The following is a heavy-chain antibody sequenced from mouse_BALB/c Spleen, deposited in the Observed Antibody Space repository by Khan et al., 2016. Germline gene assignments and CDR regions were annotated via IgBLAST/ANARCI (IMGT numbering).Heavy chain of an antibody. Sequence: QIQLVQSGPELKKPGETVKISCKASAYTFTNYGMNWVKQAPGKGLTWMAWINTNTGEPTYAEEFKGRFAFSLEASASTAFLQNNDLKNDDSATYFCARTVDYPYYAMDYWGQGTSVTVSS. CDR1: AYTFTNYG. CDR2: INTNTGEP. CDR3: ARTVDYPYYAMDY. J-gene: IGHJ4*01. D-gene: IGHD2-13*01. V-gene: IGHV9-3*02.